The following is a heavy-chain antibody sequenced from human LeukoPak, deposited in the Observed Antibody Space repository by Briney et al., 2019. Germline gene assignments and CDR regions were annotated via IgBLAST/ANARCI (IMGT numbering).Heavy chain of an antibody. V-gene: IGHV3-30*02. J-gene: IGHJ4*02. D-gene: IGHD2-21*01. CDR1: GFVFRNFG. Sequence: PGGSLRLSCAASGFVFRNFGIHWVRQAPGKGLEWVTFIRNDGSDKYYTASVRGRFTISRDNSKSTVYLQMNSLRAEDAAVYFCAKAPVTSCRGAYCYPFDSWGQGTLVTVSS. CDR2: IRNDGSDK. CDR3: AKAPVTSCRGAYCYPFDS.